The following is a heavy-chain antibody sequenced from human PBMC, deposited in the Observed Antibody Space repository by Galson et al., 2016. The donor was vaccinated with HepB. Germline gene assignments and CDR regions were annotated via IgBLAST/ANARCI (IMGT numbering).Heavy chain of an antibody. Sequence: SLRLSCAASEFTVSDNYMSWVRQAPGKGLEWVSLISGDGVTYYADSVKSRFTISRDSSKNTVYLQMNSLRVDDTAVYYCARGGGAAAAAWGQGTLVTVSS. J-gene: IGHJ5*02. CDR3: ARGGGAAAAA. D-gene: IGHD6-13*01. V-gene: IGHV3-53*01. CDR1: EFTVSDNY. CDR2: ISGDGVT.